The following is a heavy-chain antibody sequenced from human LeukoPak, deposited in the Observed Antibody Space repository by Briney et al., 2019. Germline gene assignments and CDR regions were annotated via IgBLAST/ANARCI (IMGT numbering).Heavy chain of an antibody. D-gene: IGHD6-6*01. J-gene: IGHJ1*01. CDR2: INTDGSST. CDR1: GFTFSSYW. Sequence: GGSLRLSCAASGFTFSSYWMHWVRQAPGKGLVWVSRINTDGSSTSYADSVKGRFTISRDNAKNTLYLQMNSLRADDTAVYYCARDSSSSWYFQHWGQGTLVTVSS. CDR3: ARDSSSSWYFQH. V-gene: IGHV3-74*01.